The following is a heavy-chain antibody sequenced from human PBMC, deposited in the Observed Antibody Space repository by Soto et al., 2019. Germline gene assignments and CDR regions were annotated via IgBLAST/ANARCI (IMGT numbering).Heavy chain of an antibody. Sequence: GGSLRLSCTASGFTFGDYAMSWFRQAPGKGLEWVGFIKSKTDGGTTDYAAPVKGRFTISRDDSKNTLYLQMNSLKTEDTAVYYCTTALGYSLSQDVWGQGTTVTVSS. CDR3: TTALGYSLSQDV. V-gene: IGHV3-49*03. D-gene: IGHD1-26*01. CDR1: GFTFGDYA. CDR2: IKSKTDGGTT. J-gene: IGHJ6*02.